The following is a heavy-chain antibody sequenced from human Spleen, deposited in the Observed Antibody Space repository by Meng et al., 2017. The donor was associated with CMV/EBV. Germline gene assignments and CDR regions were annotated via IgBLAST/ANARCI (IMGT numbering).Heavy chain of an antibody. CDR1: GFTFSGYS. Sequence: GESLKISCAASGFTFSGYSMHWVRQAPGKGLEWVAVSWFDGSNEHYVDSVKGRFTISRDNSKHTLYLQMNSLRTEDTAVYYCATHYDFWSAYHYGMAVWGQGTTVTSP. V-gene: IGHV3-33*08. CDR3: ATHYDFWSAYHYGMAV. J-gene: IGHJ6*02. D-gene: IGHD3-3*01. CDR2: SWFDGSNE.